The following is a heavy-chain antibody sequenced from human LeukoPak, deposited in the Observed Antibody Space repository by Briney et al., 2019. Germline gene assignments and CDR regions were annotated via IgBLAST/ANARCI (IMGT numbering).Heavy chain of an antibody. V-gene: IGHV5-51*01. Sequence: GESLKISCKGSGYSFTSYWIGWVRQMPGKGLEWMGIIYPGDSDTRYSPSFQGQVTISADKSISTAYLQWSSLKASDTAMYYCARQDYYDSSGYYFAFDYWGREPWSPSPQ. CDR3: ARQDYYDSSGYYFAFDY. D-gene: IGHD3-22*01. CDR2: IYPGDSDT. J-gene: IGHJ4*02. CDR1: GYSFTSYW.